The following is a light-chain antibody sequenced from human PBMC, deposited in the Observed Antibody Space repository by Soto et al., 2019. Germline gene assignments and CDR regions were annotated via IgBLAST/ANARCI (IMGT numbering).Light chain of an antibody. CDR3: QSYDSSLSRRWV. CDR1: SSNIGGNS. Sequence: QSVMTQPPSVSAAPGQRVTISCSGSSSNIGGNSVSWYQQLPGTAPKLLIYDDDKRPSGIPDRFSGSKSGTSATLGITGFQTGDEADYYCQSYDSSLSRRWVFGGGTKLTVL. V-gene: IGLV1-51*01. CDR2: DDD. J-gene: IGLJ3*02.